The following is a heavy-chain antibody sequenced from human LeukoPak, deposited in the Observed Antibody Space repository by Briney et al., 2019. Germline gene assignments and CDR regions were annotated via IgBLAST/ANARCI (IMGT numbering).Heavy chain of an antibody. D-gene: IGHD4-23*01. CDR1: GGTFSSYA. Sequence: GASVKVSCKASGGTFSSYAISWVRQAPGQGLEWMGGIIPIFGTANYAQKFQGRVTITADESTSTAYMELSSLRSEDTAVYYCARDDGANSVEWYFDLWGRGTLVTVSS. J-gene: IGHJ2*01. CDR3: ARDDGANSVEWYFDL. CDR2: IIPIFGTA. V-gene: IGHV1-69*13.